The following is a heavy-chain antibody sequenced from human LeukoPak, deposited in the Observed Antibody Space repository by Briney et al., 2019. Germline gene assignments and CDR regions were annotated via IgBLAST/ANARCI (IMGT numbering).Heavy chain of an antibody. D-gene: IGHD3-22*01. CDR2: ISGSGGST. Sequence: GGSLRLSCAASGFTFSSYAMGWVRQAPGKGLEWVSAISGSGGSTYYADSVKGRFTISRDNSKDTLYLQMNSLRAEDTAVYYCYYYYDSSGYYHVAFDIWGQGTMVTVSS. CDR3: YYYYDSSGYYHVAFDI. V-gene: IGHV3-23*01. CDR1: GFTFSSYA. J-gene: IGHJ3*02.